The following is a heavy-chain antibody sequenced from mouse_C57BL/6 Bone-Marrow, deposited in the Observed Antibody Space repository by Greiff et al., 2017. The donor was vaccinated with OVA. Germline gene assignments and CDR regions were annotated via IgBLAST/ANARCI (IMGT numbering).Heavy chain of an antibody. Sequence: EVQLVESGGGLVQPGDSLSLSCAASGFTFTNYYMSWVRQPLGKALEWLAFIRNKPNGSTTEYSASVKGRFTISRDNSQSILYLQMNALRAEDSATYYCARYKGRVAVDYFDYWGQGTALTVSA. V-gene: IGHV7-3*01. CDR2: IRNKPNGSTT. J-gene: IGHJ2*01. CDR3: ARYKGRVAVDYFDY. CDR1: GFTFTNYY. D-gene: IGHD1-1*01.